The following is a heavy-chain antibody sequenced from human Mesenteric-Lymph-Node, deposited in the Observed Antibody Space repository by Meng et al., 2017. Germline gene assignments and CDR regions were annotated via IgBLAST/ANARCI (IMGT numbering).Heavy chain of an antibody. Sequence: GGSLRLSCAASGFSFSSSGMHWVRQAPGKGLEWVAVIWSDGNIKQYTDSVKGRFTISRDNTNNTLYLQMYSLRAEDTAMYYCARLTGYSYGYCGYWGQGTLVTVSS. CDR1: GFSFSSSG. D-gene: IGHD5-18*01. CDR3: ARLTGYSYGYCGY. V-gene: IGHV3-33*01. J-gene: IGHJ4*02. CDR2: IWSDGNIK.